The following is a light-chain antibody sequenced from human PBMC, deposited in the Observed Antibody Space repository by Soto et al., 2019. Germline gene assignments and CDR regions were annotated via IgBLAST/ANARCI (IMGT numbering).Light chain of an antibody. V-gene: IGKV3-15*01. CDR1: QSVSSN. CDR3: QQYNNWPFT. Sequence: EIVMTQSPATLSVSPGERATLSCRASQSVSSNLAWYRHKPGQAPRLLIYAASTRATGVPARFTGSGSGTEFTLTISSLQSEYFAVYYCQQYNNWPFTFGPGTKVDIK. J-gene: IGKJ3*01. CDR2: AAS.